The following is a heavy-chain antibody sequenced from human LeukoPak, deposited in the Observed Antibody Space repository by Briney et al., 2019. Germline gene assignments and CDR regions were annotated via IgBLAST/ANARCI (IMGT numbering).Heavy chain of an antibody. CDR3: ARQGSRRNNDY. D-gene: IGHD1-14*01. V-gene: IGHV5-51*01. CDR1: GYSFSSYW. Sequence: GESLKISCQGSGYSFSSYWIGWVRQMPGKGLEWMGIIYPGDSDVKYSPSFQGQVTFSADKSNSTAYLQWSSLKASDTAVYFCARQGSRRNNDYWGQGTLVTVSS. J-gene: IGHJ4*02. CDR2: IYPGDSDV.